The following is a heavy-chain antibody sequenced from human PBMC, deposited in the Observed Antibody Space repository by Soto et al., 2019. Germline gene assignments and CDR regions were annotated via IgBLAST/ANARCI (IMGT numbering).Heavy chain of an antibody. V-gene: IGHV3-33*01. J-gene: IGHJ4*02. CDR2: IWYDGSNK. CDR3: ARDHYYDSSVRFDY. D-gene: IGHD3-22*01. Sequence: GGSLRLSCAASGFTFSSYGMHWVRQAPGKGLEWVAVIWYDGSNKYYADSVQGRFTISRDNSKNTLYLQMNSLRAEDTAVYYCARDHYYDSSVRFDYWGEGTLVTVSS. CDR1: GFTFSSYG.